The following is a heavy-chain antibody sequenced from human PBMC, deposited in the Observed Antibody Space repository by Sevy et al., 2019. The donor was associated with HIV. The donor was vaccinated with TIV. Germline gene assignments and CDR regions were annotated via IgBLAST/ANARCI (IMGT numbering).Heavy chain of an antibody. Sequence: GGSLRLSCAASGFTVSSNHMSWVRQAPGKGLEWVSIIYSGGSTYYADSVKGRFTISRDNSKNTLYLHMNSLRAEDTAVYYCSSLVVTSIGGSGMDVWGQGTTVTVSS. J-gene: IGHJ6*02. CDR2: IYSGGST. CDR3: SSLVVTSIGGSGMDV. CDR1: GFTVSSNH. D-gene: IGHD2-15*01. V-gene: IGHV3-53*01.